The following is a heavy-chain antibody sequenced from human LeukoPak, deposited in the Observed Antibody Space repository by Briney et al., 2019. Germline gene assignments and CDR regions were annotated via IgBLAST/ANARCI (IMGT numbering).Heavy chain of an antibody. D-gene: IGHD5-18*01. V-gene: IGHV4-4*07. Sequence: SETLSLTCTVSGGSISSYYWSWIRQPAGKGLEWIGSICHSGTTYSGSTYYNPSLKSRVTISLDTSKNQFSLKVGSMTAADTAVYYCARAGGYGLIDYWGQGTMVTVSS. CDR2: ICHSGTTYSGST. J-gene: IGHJ4*02. CDR3: ARAGGYGLIDY. CDR1: GGSISSYY.